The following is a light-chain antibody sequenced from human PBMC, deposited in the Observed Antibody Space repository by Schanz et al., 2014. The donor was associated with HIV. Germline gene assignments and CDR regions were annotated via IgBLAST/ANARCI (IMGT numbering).Light chain of an antibody. CDR3: ATWHSSLREVV. CDR1: SSNIGAGYD. Sequence: QSVLTQPPSLSGAPGQRVSLSCNGSSSNIGAGYDVHWYQQFPGTAPRLLIFADYQRPSEIPDRISGSKTGTSATLAINGLQTGDEADYYCATWHSSLREVVFGGGTKLTVL. V-gene: IGLV1-51*01. CDR2: ADY. J-gene: IGLJ2*01.